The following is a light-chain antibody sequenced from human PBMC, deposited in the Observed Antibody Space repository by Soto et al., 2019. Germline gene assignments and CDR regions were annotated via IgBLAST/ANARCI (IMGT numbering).Light chain of an antibody. J-gene: IGKJ2*01. CDR3: QQYGGVHYT. Sequence: EIVLTQSPGTLSLSPGQRATLSCRASESISRDYLAWYQQRLGQAPRLLIYGASSGATGIPDRFSGSGSGTDFTLTISRLEPEDFALYYCQQYGGVHYTVGQGTKLESK. CDR1: ESISRDY. CDR2: GAS. V-gene: IGKV3-20*01.